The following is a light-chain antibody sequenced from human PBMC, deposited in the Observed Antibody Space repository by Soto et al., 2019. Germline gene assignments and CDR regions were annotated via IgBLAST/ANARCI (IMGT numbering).Light chain of an antibody. CDR3: CSYAGNNVFV. CDR2: EVT. V-gene: IGLV2-23*02. J-gene: IGLJ1*01. Sequence: QSALTQPASVSGSPGQSITISCTGTNRDIGSYNVVSWYEQHPGKAPKLIIYEVTKRPSGVSNRFSGSKSGNTASLTISGLQTEDEADYYCCSYAGNNVFVFGTGTKVTVL. CDR1: NRDIGSYNV.